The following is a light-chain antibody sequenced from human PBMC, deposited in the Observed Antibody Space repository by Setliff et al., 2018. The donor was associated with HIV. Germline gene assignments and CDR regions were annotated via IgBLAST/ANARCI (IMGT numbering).Light chain of an antibody. CDR2: EVS. J-gene: IGLJ1*01. CDR3: SSYTSIITFV. V-gene: IGLV2-18*02. Sequence: QSVLTQPPSVSGSLGQSVTISCTGTSSDVGNYNRVSWYQQPPGAAPKLIIYEVSNRPSGVPDRFSGSKSGNTASLTISGLQAEDEALYFCSSYTSIITFVFGTGTKVTVL. CDR1: SSDVGNYNR.